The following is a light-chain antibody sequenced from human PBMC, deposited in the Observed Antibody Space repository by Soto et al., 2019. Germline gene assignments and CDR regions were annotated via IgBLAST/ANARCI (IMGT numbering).Light chain of an antibody. J-gene: IGKJ1*01. V-gene: IGKV3-15*01. Sequence: EIVMTQSPATLSLSPGQRATLACWASRSVSSKLAWYQQRPGQAPRLLIYRASTRATGIPARFSGSGSGTEFTLTISSLQPEDFATVYCQQSYSSWTFGQGTKVDI. CDR2: RAS. CDR1: RSVSSK. CDR3: QQSYSSWT.